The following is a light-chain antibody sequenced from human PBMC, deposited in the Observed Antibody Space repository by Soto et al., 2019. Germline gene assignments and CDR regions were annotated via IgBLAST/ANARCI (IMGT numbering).Light chain of an antibody. CDR1: QAVSSN. V-gene: IGKV3-15*01. CDR2: GAS. J-gene: IGKJ3*01. Sequence: EIVMTQSPATLSVSPGERATLSCRASQAVSSNLAWYQQKPGQAPRLLIYGASTRATGIPARFSGSGSGTEFTLTISSLLSEYFAVYYCQQYNDWPPFTFGPGTRVDIK. CDR3: QQYNDWPPFT.